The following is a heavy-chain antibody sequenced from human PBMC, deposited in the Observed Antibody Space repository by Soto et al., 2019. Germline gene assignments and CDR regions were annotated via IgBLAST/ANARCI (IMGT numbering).Heavy chain of an antibody. J-gene: IGHJ6*02. CDR1: GYTFTGYY. CDR3: AREQLQLWLCGMDV. D-gene: IGHD5-18*01. CDR2: INPNSGGT. Sequence: ASVKVSCKASGYTFTGYYMHWVRQAPGQGLEWMGWINPNSGGTNYAQRFQGRVTMTRDTSISTAYMELSRLRSDDTAVYYCAREQLQLWLCGMDVCGQGTTVTVYS. V-gene: IGHV1-2*02.